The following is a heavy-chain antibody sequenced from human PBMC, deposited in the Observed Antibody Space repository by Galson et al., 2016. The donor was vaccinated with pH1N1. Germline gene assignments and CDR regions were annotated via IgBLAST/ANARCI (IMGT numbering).Heavy chain of an antibody. CDR2: FSSNSGAI. CDR1: GFSFDDFA. V-gene: IGHV3-9*01. D-gene: IGHD3-10*01. CDR3: VRNGGLAGRDYFDT. J-gene: IGHJ4*02. Sequence: SLRLSCAASGFSFDDFAMHWVRQVPGKGLEWVSGFSSNSGAIGYADSVKGRFTISRDNAQSSMYLQMNSLRPEDTAVYYCVRNGGLAGRDYFDTWGQGTLVMVSS.